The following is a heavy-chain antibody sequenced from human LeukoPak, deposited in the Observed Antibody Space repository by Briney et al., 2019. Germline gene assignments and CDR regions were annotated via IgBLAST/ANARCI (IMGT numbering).Heavy chain of an antibody. CDR2: VNSDGRST. CDR3: PRGYDFWRKDI. CDR1: GFTFSSYW. D-gene: IGHD3-3*01. J-gene: IGHJ3*02. Sequence: GGSLRLSCAASGFTFSSYWMHWVRQAPGKGLVWVSHVNSDGRSTNYADSVKGRFTISRDNAKNTLYLQMNSLTAEDTAVYYCPRGYDFWRKDIWGQGTMVTVSS. V-gene: IGHV3-74*01.